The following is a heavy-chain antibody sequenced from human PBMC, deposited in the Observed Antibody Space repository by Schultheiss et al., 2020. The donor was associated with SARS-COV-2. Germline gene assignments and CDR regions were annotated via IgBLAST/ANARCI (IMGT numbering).Heavy chain of an antibody. CDR1: GFTFSSSS. J-gene: IGHJ4*02. Sequence: GESLKISCAASGFTFSSSSMSWVRQAPGKGLEWVSSISSSSAYIYYADSVKGRFTISRDNAKNSLFLQMNSLRAEDTAVYYCARRSDSGSYNWGQGALVTVSS. CDR2: ISSSSAYI. CDR3: ARRSDSGSYN. D-gene: IGHD1-26*01. V-gene: IGHV3-21*06.